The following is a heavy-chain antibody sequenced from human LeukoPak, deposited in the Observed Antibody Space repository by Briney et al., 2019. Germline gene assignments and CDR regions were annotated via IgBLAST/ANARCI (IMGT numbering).Heavy chain of an antibody. Sequence: SETLSLTCTVSGGSISSSSYYWGWIRQPPGKGLEWIGSIYYSGSTYYNPSLKSRVTISVDTTKNQFSLKLSSATAADTAVYYCARQYYDFWTRRFGYYFVYSGQGTLVTVSS. CDR1: GGSISSSSYY. V-gene: IGHV4-39*01. CDR2: IYYSGST. J-gene: IGHJ4*02. CDR3: ARQYYDFWTRRFGYYFVY. D-gene: IGHD3-3*01.